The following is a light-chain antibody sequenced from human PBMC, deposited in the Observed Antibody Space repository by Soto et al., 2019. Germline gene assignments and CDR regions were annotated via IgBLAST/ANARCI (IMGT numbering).Light chain of an antibody. Sequence: IVMTQSPATLSVSPGERATLSCRASQSIRRKLAWYQQKPGQAPRLLVYDVSTMAAGIPARFSGSGSGTEFSLTISSLQAEDFAVYFCQQYSDWPLTFGGGTKVEIK. CDR1: QSIRRK. CDR2: DVS. CDR3: QQYSDWPLT. J-gene: IGKJ4*01. V-gene: IGKV3-15*01.